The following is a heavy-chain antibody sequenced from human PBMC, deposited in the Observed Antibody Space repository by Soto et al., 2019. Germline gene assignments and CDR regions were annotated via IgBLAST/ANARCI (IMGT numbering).Heavy chain of an antibody. J-gene: IGHJ4*02. Sequence: SETLSLTCTVSGGSISSGGYYWSWIRQHPGKGLEWIGYIYYSGSTYYNPSLKSRVTISVDTSKNQFSLKLSSVTAADTAVYYCARQRAGSSSCFDYWGQGTLVTVSS. V-gene: IGHV4-31*03. CDR2: IYYSGST. D-gene: IGHD6-6*01. CDR1: GGSISSGGYY. CDR3: ARQRAGSSSCFDY.